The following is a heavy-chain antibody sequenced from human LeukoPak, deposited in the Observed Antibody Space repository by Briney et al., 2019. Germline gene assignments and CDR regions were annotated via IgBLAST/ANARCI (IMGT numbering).Heavy chain of an antibody. V-gene: IGHV3-23*01. CDR2: ITGGGGT. CDR1: GFTFSSYA. D-gene: IGHD5-18*01. J-gene: IGHJ4*02. CDR3: AKVIALDTSMGIFDY. Sequence: GGSLRLSCAASGFTFSSYAMSWVRQAPGKGLEWVSAITGGGGTYYADSAKGRFSISRDNFKNTLYLQMSSLRAEDTAVYYCAKVIALDTSMGIFDYWGQGTLVTVSS.